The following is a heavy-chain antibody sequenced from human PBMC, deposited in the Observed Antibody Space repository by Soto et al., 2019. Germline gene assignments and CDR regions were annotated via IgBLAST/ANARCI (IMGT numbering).Heavy chain of an antibody. D-gene: IGHD3-10*01. J-gene: IGHJ6*02. CDR3: ARSQGYGSGSPSYYGMDV. V-gene: IGHV3-30-3*01. CDR2: ISYDGSNN. CDR1: GFTFTSYA. Sequence: QVQLVESGGGVVQPGRSLRLSCSASGFTFTSYAMYWVRQAPGKGLEWVAVISYDGSNNYYADSVKGRFTISRDNSKNTLYLQMSSLRAGDTAVYYCARSQGYGSGSPSYYGMDVWGQGTTVTVSS.